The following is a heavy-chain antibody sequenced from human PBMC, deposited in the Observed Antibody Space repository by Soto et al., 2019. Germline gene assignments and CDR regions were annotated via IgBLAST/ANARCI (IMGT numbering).Heavy chain of an antibody. J-gene: IGHJ4*02. CDR1: GYTFPNYG. D-gene: IGHD3-10*01. CDR3: VRDLDGSGAYYTDF. V-gene: IGHV1-18*01. CDR2: ISAYKTNI. Sequence: QVQLVQSGAEVKKPGASVKVSCKASGYTFPNYGITWVRQAPGQGLEWMGWISAYKTNIKYAQKFQGRVTLTTDTSTSTAYMELRSLRSDGTAIYYCVRDLDGSGAYYTDFWGQGTLVTVSS.